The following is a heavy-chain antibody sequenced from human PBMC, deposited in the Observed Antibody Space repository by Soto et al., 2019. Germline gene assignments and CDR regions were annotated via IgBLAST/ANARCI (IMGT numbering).Heavy chain of an antibody. CDR3: AREFYLGSVSYTLDAFDI. CDR2: FYYSGNT. Sequence: QVQLQESGPGLVKPSETLSLTCTVSGGSISSYYWSWIRQPPGKGLEWIGYFYYSGNTNYNPSLKSRVIIPADTSKNHLSLRLNSVSASYTAVYYCAREFYLGSVSYTLDAFDIWGQGTVVTVSS. V-gene: IGHV4-59*01. J-gene: IGHJ3*02. CDR1: GGSISSYY. D-gene: IGHD3-10*01.